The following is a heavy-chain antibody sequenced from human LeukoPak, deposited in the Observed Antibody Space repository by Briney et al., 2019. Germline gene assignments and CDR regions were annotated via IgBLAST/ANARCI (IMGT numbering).Heavy chain of an antibody. J-gene: IGHJ4*02. Sequence: PGGSLRLSCAASGFSFNTYAMSWVRQAPGKGLEWVSAISNTGGSTYYADSVKGRFTISRDNSKNALYLQMNSLRAEDTAVYYCAKGPAAAMTVNNYYFDYWGQGTLVTVSS. CDR3: AKGPAAAMTVNNYYFDY. CDR1: GFSFNTYA. CDR2: ISNTGGST. V-gene: IGHV3-23*01. D-gene: IGHD6-13*01.